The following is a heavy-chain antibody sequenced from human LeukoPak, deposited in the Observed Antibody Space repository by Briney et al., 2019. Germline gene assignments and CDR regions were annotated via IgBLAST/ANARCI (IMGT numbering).Heavy chain of an antibody. CDR3: TRPLSNSGDIDAFDI. V-gene: IGHV3-49*03. D-gene: IGHD6-19*01. J-gene: IGHJ3*02. CDR1: GFTFADYA. CDR2: IRSKAYGEIT. Sequence: QPGGSLRLSCTASGFTFADYAMSWLRQAPGKGLEWVGFIRSKAYGEITEYAASVKGRFTISRDDSKSIAYLQMNSLKTEDTAVYYCTRPLSNSGDIDAFDIWGQGTMVTVSS.